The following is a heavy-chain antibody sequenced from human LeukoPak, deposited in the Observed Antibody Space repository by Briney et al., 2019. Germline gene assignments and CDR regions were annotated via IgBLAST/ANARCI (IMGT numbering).Heavy chain of an antibody. CDR1: GFTFGSHA. V-gene: IGHV3-23*01. CDR2: IFGSGGSP. CDR3: GKTTVGYSSGQKPAWPVDY. Sequence: GGSLRLSCEASGFTFGSHAMYWVRQAPGKGLEWVAGIFGSGGSPHYADTVKGRFTISRDNSRNTVYLQINSLRAEDTAVYYCGKTTVGYSSGQKPAWPVDYWGQGTLVTVSS. J-gene: IGHJ4*02. D-gene: IGHD5-18*01.